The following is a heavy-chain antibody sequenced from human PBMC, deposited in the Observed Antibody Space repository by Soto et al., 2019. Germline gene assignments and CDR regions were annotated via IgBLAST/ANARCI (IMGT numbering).Heavy chain of an antibody. Sequence: GGSLRLSCAASGFTFDDYTMHWVRQAPGKGLEWVSLISWDGCSTYYADSVKGRFTIPRDNSKNSLYLQMNSLRTEDTALYYCXKDMAPDCISTSCSTNYYYGMDVWGQGT. V-gene: IGHV3-43*01. CDR1: GFTFDDYT. CDR3: XKDMAPDCISTSCSTNYYYGMDV. J-gene: IGHJ6*02. D-gene: IGHD2-2*01. CDR2: ISWDGCST.